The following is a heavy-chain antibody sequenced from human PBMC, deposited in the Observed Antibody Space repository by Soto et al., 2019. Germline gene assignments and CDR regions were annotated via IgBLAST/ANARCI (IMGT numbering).Heavy chain of an antibody. Sequence: QVPLVQSGAEVKKPGASVKVSCKASGYTFTSYGISWVRQAPGQGLEWMGWISAYNGNTNYAQKLQGRVTMTTDTSTSTAYMELRSLRSDDTAVYYCARWGQVSAYYYYYGMDVWGQGTTVTVSS. CDR2: ISAYNGNT. CDR3: ARWGQVSAYYYYYGMDV. V-gene: IGHV1-18*01. J-gene: IGHJ6*02. D-gene: IGHD3-10*01. CDR1: GYTFTSYG.